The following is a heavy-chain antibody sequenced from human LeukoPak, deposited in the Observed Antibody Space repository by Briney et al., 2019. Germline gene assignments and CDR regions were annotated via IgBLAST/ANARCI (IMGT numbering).Heavy chain of an antibody. Sequence: PGGSLRLSCAASGFTFSSYGMHWVRKAPGKGLEWVAVIWYDGSNKYYADFVKGRFTISRDNSKNSLYLQMNSLRAEDTAVYYCARDGSWEALKGAFDIWGQGTMVTVSS. CDR3: ARDGSWEALKGAFDI. CDR2: IWYDGSNK. J-gene: IGHJ3*02. D-gene: IGHD1-26*01. CDR1: GFTFSSYG. V-gene: IGHV3-33*01.